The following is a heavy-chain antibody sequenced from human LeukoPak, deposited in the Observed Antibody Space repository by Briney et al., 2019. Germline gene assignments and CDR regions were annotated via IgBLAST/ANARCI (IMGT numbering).Heavy chain of an antibody. D-gene: IGHD6-19*01. CDR2: ISGSGGST. CDR1: GFMFHDYA. J-gene: IGHJ4*02. CDR3: AKDRRTDYRGAWY. V-gene: IGHV3-23*01. Sequence: GGSLGLSCAAPGFMFHDYAIHWVRQAPGKGLEWVSTISGSGGSTHYADSAKGRFTISRDNSKNTLYLQMNSLRAGDTAVYYCAKDRRTDYRGAWYWGQGTLVSVSS.